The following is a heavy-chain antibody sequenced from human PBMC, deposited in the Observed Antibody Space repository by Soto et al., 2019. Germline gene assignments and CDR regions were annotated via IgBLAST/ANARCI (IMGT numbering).Heavy chain of an antibody. J-gene: IGHJ6*02. CDR2: IYYSGST. CDR1: GGSISSSSYY. V-gene: IGHV4-39*01. Sequence: QLQLQESGPGLVKPSETLSLTCTVSGGSISSSSYYWGWIREPPGKGLERIGSIYYSGSTYYNPSLKSRVTIYVDTSKNQFCLKLSSVTAADTAVYYCEGENDIGVVPGATRPWKSTHHYYYYGMDVWGQGTTVTVSS. CDR3: EGENDIGVVPGATRPWKSTHHYYYYGMDV. D-gene: IGHD2-2*01.